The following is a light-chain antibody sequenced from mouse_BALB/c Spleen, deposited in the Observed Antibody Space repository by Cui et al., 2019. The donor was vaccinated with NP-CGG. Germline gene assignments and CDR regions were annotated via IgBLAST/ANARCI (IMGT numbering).Light chain of an antibody. CDR1: TGAVTTYNY. CDR2: GTN. Sequence: QAVVTTESALTTSPGEIVTLTCRSITGAVTTYNYANWVQEKPNHLFTGLIGGTNNRAPGVPARFSGSLIGDKAALTITGAQTEDEAIYFCALWYSNHWVFGGGTKLAVL. V-gene: IGLV1*01. CDR3: ALWYSNHWV. J-gene: IGLJ1*01.